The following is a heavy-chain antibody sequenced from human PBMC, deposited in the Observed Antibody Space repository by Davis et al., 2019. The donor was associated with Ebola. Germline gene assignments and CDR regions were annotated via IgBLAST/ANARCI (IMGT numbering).Heavy chain of an antibody. CDR2: ISPGDSET. D-gene: IGHD2-8*02. CDR1: GYSFTSGW. Sequence: PGGSLRLSCKASGYSFTSGWIGWVRQMPGKGLEWMAIISPGDSETRYSPSFQGQTTISADKSISTAYLRWSSLKASDTATYYCASLRRTITGMDDAFDIWGQGTMVTVSS. CDR3: ASLRRTITGMDDAFDI. J-gene: IGHJ3*02. V-gene: IGHV5-51*01.